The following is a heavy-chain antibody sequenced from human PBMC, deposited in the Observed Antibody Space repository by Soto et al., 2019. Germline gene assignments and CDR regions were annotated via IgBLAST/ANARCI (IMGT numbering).Heavy chain of an antibody. J-gene: IGHJ6*02. CDR2: ILSSGRS. CDR1: GESVSSGFYY. Sequence: SETLSLTCTVSGESVSSGFYYWNWIRQAPGKGLEWIGSILSSGRSNYNPSLKSRVSMSVDTSKNQFSLRLTSVGAADSAIYYCARVVRCTRSGCYYLAMDVWRQGTTVTVSS. CDR3: ARVVRCTRSGCYYLAMDV. D-gene: IGHD2-15*01. V-gene: IGHV4-61*01.